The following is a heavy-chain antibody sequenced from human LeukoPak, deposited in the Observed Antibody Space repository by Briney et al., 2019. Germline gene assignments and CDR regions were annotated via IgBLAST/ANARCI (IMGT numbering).Heavy chain of an antibody. CDR1: GFTFSSYA. V-gene: IGHV3-23*01. D-gene: IGHD3-10*01. CDR2: ISGSGGST. Sequence: GGSLRLSCAASGFTFSSYAMSWVRQAPGKGLEWVSAISGSGGSTYYADSVKGRFTMSRDNSKNTLYLKMNSLRADDTAVYYCAKYRARITMVRGAIFDPWGQGTLVTVSS. CDR3: AKYRARITMVRGAIFDP. J-gene: IGHJ5*02.